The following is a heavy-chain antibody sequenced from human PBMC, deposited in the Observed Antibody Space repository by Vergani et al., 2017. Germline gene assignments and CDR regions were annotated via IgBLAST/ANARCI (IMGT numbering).Heavy chain of an antibody. Sequence: EVQLVESGGGLVQPGRSLRLSCAASGFTFDDYAMHWVRQAPGKGLEWVSGISWNSGSIGYADSVKGRFTISRDNAKNSLYLQMNSLRAEDTALYYCAKARQGGSSWSEGSYYYYYGMDVWGQGTTVTVSS. CDR2: ISWNSGSI. V-gene: IGHV3-9*01. D-gene: IGHD6-13*01. CDR3: AKARQGGSSWSEGSYYYYYGMDV. CDR1: GFTFDDYA. J-gene: IGHJ6*02.